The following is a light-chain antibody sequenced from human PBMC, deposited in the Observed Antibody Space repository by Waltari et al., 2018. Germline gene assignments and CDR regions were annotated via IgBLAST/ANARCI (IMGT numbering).Light chain of an antibody. V-gene: IGKV3-20*01. J-gene: IGKJ2*01. CDR2: GAS. CDR3: QQYGSSVLYT. CDR1: QTLSKNY. Sequence: IVLTQSPGTLSLSPGESATLPCRASQTLSKNYLAWYQQKPGQAPRLLIYGASSRAAGIPARFIGSGSATYFTLTISRLEPDDFAMYYCQQYGSSVLYTFGQGTKLEIK.